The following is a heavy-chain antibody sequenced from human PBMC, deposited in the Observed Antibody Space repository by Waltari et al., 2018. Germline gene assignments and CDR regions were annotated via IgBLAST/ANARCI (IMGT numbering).Heavy chain of an antibody. CDR3: AKGRASSGYYSPFDY. Sequence: EVQLVESGGVVVQPGGSLRLSCAASGFTFDDYAMHWVRQAPGKGLEWVSLISWDGGSTYYADSVKGRFTISRDNSKNSLYLQMNSLRAEDTALYYCAKGRASSGYYSPFDYWGQGTLVTVSS. J-gene: IGHJ4*02. D-gene: IGHD3-22*01. CDR1: GFTFDDYA. CDR2: ISWDGGST. V-gene: IGHV3-43D*03.